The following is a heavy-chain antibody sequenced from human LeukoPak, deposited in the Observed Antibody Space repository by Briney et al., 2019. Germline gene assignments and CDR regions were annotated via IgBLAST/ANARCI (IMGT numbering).Heavy chain of an antibody. D-gene: IGHD1-26*01. CDR2: ISRNSGNT. Sequence: GRSLRLSCAASGFTFYDYAMHWVRQAPGKGLEWGSGISRNSGNTAYADSVKGRFTISRDNAKNSLFLQMNSLRAEDTALYYCAKDISGGNRWQFFYYMDVWGKGTTVTVSS. CDR3: AKDISGGNRWQFFYYMDV. CDR1: GFTFYDYA. V-gene: IGHV3-9*01. J-gene: IGHJ6*03.